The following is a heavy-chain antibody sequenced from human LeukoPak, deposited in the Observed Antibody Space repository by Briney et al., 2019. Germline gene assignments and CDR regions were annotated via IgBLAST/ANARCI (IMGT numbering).Heavy chain of an antibody. Sequence: PSETLSLTCTVSGGSISSGGYYWRWIRQHPGKGLEWIGYIYYSGSTYYNPSLKSRVTISVDTSKNQFSLKLSSVTAADTAVYYCARGVTLIVVVIHDWYFDLWGRGTVFTVSS. CDR3: ARGVTLIVVVIHDWYFDL. CDR1: GGSISSGGYY. J-gene: IGHJ2*01. V-gene: IGHV4-31*03. CDR2: IYYSGST. D-gene: IGHD3-22*01.